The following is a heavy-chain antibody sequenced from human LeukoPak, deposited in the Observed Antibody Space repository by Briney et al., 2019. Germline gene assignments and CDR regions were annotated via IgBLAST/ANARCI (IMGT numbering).Heavy chain of an antibody. Sequence: ASVKVSCKASGYTFTSFDINWVRQATGQGLEWMGWMNPNSGNTGYAQKFQGRVTMTRNTSISTAYMELSSLRSEDTAVYYCARARDGDYAFDYWGQGTLVTASS. J-gene: IGHJ4*02. CDR1: GYTFTSFD. D-gene: IGHD4-17*01. V-gene: IGHV1-8*01. CDR2: MNPNSGNT. CDR3: ARARDGDYAFDY.